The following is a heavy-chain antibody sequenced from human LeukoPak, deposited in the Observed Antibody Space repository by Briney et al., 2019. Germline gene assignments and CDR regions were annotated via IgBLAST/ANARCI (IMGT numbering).Heavy chain of an antibody. Sequence: RTGGSLRLSCAASGFTFSSYWMSWVRQAPGKGLEWVANIKQDGSEKYYVDSVKGRFTISRDNAKNSLYLQMNSLRAEDTAVYYCAREGAAGALLYYYYYMDVWGKGTTVTVSS. CDR3: AREGAAGALLYYYYYMDV. V-gene: IGHV3-7*01. CDR1: GFTFSSYW. CDR2: IKQDGSEK. D-gene: IGHD6-13*01. J-gene: IGHJ6*03.